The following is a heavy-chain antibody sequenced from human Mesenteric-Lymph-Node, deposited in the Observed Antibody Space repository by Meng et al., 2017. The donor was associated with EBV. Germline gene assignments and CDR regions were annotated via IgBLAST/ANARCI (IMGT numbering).Heavy chain of an antibody. V-gene: IGHV3-23*04. CDR1: GFTFNNYA. CDR3: STGGHYSGD. CDR2: ISSGGGTT. J-gene: IGHJ4*02. D-gene: IGHD2-15*01. Sequence: VQLVGAGGGWVQPGGSLRLSCAASGFTFNNYAMSWVRQAPGKGPEWVSTISSGGGTTYYGDSVKGRFTISRDNSKNTLYLQMNSLRAEDTAVYYCSTGGHYSGDWGQGTLVTVSS.